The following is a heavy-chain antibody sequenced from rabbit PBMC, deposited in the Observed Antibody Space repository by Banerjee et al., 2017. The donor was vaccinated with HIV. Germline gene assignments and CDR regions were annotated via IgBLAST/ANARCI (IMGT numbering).Heavy chain of an antibody. CDR1: GFSFSSSYW. V-gene: IGHV1S45*01. CDR3: ARSHITSWAGDGLTRLDL. D-gene: IGHD1-1*01. Sequence: QEQLVESGGGLVQPEGFLTLTCTASGFSFSSSYWICWVRQAPGKGLEWIACIYAGNSGTTYYANWAKGRFTISKTSSTTVTLQMTSLSAADTATYFCARSHITSWAGDGLTRLDLWGPGTLVTVS. J-gene: IGHJ3*01. CDR2: IYAGNSGTT.